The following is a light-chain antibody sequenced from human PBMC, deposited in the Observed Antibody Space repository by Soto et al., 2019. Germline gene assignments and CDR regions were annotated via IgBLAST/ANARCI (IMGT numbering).Light chain of an antibody. V-gene: IGKV1-5*01. CDR3: QQYTNTNNPWM. Sequence: DIQVTQSPSTLSASVGDRVTITWRASQTISTWMAWYQQKPGKAPKLLIYDASTLESGVPSRFSGSGSGTEFTLIISGLQPDDYATYYCQQYTNTNNPWMFGQGTKVDNK. J-gene: IGKJ1*01. CDR1: QTISTW. CDR2: DAS.